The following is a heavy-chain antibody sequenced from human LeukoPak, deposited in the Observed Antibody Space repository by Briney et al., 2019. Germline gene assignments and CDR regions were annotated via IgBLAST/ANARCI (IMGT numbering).Heavy chain of an antibody. CDR2: IYSSGST. CDR3: ARMGNLATVTTDY. J-gene: IGHJ4*02. Sequence: SETLSLTCTVSGASISSWYWSWIRQPAGKGLEWIGRIYSSGSTNYNPSLKSRVTISVDTSKNQFSLKLSSVTAADTAVYYCARMGNLATVTTDYWGQGTLVTVSS. D-gene: IGHD4-17*01. V-gene: IGHV4-4*07. CDR1: GASISSWY.